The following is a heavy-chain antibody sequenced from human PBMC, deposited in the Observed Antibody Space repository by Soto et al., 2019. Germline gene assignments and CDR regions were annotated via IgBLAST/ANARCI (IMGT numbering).Heavy chain of an antibody. CDR3: AIAGIVATYDAFDI. CDR2: IIPIFGTA. CDR1: GGTFSSYA. V-gene: IGHV1-69*13. Sequence: ASVKVSCKASGGTFSSYAISWVRQAPGQGLEWMGGIIPIFGTANYAQKFQGRVTITADESTSTAYMELSSLRSEDTAVYYCAIAGIVATYDAFDIWGQGTMVTVSS. D-gene: IGHD5-12*01. J-gene: IGHJ3*02.